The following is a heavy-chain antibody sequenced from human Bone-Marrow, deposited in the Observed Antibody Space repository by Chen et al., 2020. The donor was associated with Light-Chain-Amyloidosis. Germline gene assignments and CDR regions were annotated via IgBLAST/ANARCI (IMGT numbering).Heavy chain of an antibody. CDR2: IKQDGSDK. V-gene: IGHV3-7*01. D-gene: IGHD1-26*01. J-gene: IGHJ6*02. Sequence: EVQLVESGGGLVQPGGSLRLSCAASGFTFSSHWMSWVRQAPGKGLEWLTNIKQDGSDKYYVDSVKGRFTIARDNAKNSLYLQMNSLSAEDTAVYYCARDRGYSGSYGAGMDVWGQGTTVTVSS. CDR1: GFTFSSHW. CDR3: ARDRGYSGSYGAGMDV.